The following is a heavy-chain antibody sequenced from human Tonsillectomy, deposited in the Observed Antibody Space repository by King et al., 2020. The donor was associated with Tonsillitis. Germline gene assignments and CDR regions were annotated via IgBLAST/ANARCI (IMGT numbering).Heavy chain of an antibody. CDR2: TTASGGTT. J-gene: IGHJ2*01. CDR1: GFPFSSYA. CDR3: AKDPVEMSTMPSWYFDL. Sequence: VQLVESGGGLVQPGGSLRLSCAASGFPFSSYAMNWVRQAPGKGLEWVSATTASGGTTYYAGSVGGRFTISRDNSKNTLFLQMNSLRAEDTAVYHCAKDPVEMSTMPSWYFDLWGRGALVTVSS. D-gene: IGHD5-24*01. V-gene: IGHV3-23*04.